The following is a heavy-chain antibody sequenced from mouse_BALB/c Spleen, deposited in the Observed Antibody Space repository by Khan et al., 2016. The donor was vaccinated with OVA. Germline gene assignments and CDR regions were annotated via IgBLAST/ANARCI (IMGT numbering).Heavy chain of an antibody. Sequence: PLQQSGAELARPGASVKMSCKASGYTFTSYTIHWIKKRPGQGLEWIGYINPSNGYTNYNQKFKDKATLTTDKSSTTAYLQLRSLTSDDSAVLNCERDGAKHRNEGWFAYWGQGNRVTVTA. CDR3: ERDGAKHRNEGWFAY. J-gene: IGHJ3*01. CDR2: INPSNGYT. D-gene: IGHD2-14*01. V-gene: IGHV1-4*01. CDR1: GYTFTSYT.